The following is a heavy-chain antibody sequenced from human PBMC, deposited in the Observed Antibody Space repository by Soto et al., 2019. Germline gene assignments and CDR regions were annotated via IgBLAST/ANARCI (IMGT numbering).Heavy chain of an antibody. CDR2: ISAYNGNT. D-gene: IGHD4-17*01. Sequence: ASVKVSCKASGYTFTSYGISWVRQAPGQGLEWMGWISAYNGNTNYAQKLQGRVTMTTDTSTSTAYMELRSLRSDDTAVYYCARGDLRDYGDYIRWFDPWGQGTLVTVSS. CDR3: ARGDLRDYGDYIRWFDP. CDR1: GYTFTSYG. J-gene: IGHJ5*02. V-gene: IGHV1-18*01.